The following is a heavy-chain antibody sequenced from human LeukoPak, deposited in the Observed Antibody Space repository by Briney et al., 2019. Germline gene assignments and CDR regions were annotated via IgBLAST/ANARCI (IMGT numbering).Heavy chain of an antibody. V-gene: IGHV3-30-3*01. CDR2: ISYDGSNK. D-gene: IGHD6-19*01. CDR1: GFTFSSYA. J-gene: IGHJ4*02. CDR3: ARVVSSGWYSFDY. Sequence: GGSLRLSCVASGFTFSSYAMHWVRQAPDKGLEWVAVISYDGSNKYYADSVKGRFTISRDNSKNTLYLQMNSLRADDTAVYYCARVVSSGWYSFDYWGQGTLLTVSS.